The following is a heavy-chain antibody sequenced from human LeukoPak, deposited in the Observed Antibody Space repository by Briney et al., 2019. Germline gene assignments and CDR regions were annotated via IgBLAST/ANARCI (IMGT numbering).Heavy chain of an antibody. J-gene: IGHJ5*02. CDR2: IIPIFGTA. CDR3: ARVWSRKLLLSGNSRNWFDP. Sequence: WASVKVSCKASGGTFSSYAISWVRQAPGQGLEWMGGIIPIFGTANYAQKFQGRVTITADESTSTAYMELSSLRSEDTAVYYCARVWSRKLLLSGNSRNWFDPWGQGTLVTVSS. D-gene: IGHD1-26*01. CDR1: GGTFSSYA. V-gene: IGHV1-69*13.